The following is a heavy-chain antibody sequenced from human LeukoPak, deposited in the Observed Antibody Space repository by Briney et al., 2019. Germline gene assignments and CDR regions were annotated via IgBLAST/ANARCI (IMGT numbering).Heavy chain of an antibody. CDR3: SNTRNQWEVQFDY. V-gene: IGHV3-23*01. D-gene: IGHD1-26*01. CDR2: ISGSDGRT. CDR1: GFTFNNAW. Sequence: GGSLRLSCAASGFTFNNAWMSWVRQAPGKGLEWFSAISGSDGRTYYADTVKGRFTIARDKSKNTMYQQMNRLRAEDTAVYYCSNTRNQWEVQFDYWGQGALVSVSS. J-gene: IGHJ4*02.